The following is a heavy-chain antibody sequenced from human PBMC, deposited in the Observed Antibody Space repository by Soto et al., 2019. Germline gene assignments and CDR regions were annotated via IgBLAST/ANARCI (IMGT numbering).Heavy chain of an antibody. J-gene: IGHJ5*02. CDR2: MNPNSGNT. D-gene: IGHD2-15*01. CDR1: GYTSTSYD. CDR3: ARDRPYCSGGSCYGRFDH. Sequence: ASVKVSCKASGYTSTSYDINWVRQATGQGLEWMGWMNPNSGNTGYAQKFQGRVTMTRNTSMSTAYMELSSLRSEDTAVYYCARDRPYCSGGSCYGRFDHWGQGTLVTVSS. V-gene: IGHV1-8*01.